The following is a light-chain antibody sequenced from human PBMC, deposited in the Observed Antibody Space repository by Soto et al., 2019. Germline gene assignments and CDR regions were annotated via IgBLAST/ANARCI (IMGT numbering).Light chain of an antibody. V-gene: IGKV3-20*01. Sequence: EIVLTQSPGTLSLSPGERATLSCRASQSVSSSYLAWYQQKPGQAPRLLIYGASSRATGIPARFSGSGSGTDFTLTISSLEPEDFAVYYCQQYGSPPYTFGPGTKVDIK. CDR3: QQYGSPPYT. CDR2: GAS. J-gene: IGKJ3*01. CDR1: QSVSSSY.